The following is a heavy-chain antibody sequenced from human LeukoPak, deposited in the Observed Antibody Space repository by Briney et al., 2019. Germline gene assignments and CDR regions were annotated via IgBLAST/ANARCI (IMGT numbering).Heavy chain of an antibody. D-gene: IGHD3-3*01. CDR3: ARELLRARNWFDP. CDR1: GFTFSSYE. Sequence: PGGSLRLSCAASGFTFSSYEMNWVRQAPGKGLEWVSYISSSGSTIYYADSVKGRFTISRDNAKNSLYLQMNSLRAEDTAVYYCARELLRARNWFDPWGQGTLVTVSS. CDR2: ISSSGSTI. J-gene: IGHJ5*02. V-gene: IGHV3-48*03.